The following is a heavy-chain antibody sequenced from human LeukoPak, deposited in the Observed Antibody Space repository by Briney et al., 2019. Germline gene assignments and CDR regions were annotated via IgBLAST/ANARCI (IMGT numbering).Heavy chain of an antibody. CDR3: ARGKGVGSSSSPNDY. D-gene: IGHD6-6*01. J-gene: IGHJ4*02. V-gene: IGHV1-2*02. Sequence: ASVKVSCKASGYTFTGYYMHWVRQAPGQGLEWMGWINPNSGGTNYAQKFQGRVTMTRDTSISTAYMELSRLRSDDTAVYYCARGKGVGSSSSPNDYWGQGTLVIVSS. CDR1: GYTFTGYY. CDR2: INPNSGGT.